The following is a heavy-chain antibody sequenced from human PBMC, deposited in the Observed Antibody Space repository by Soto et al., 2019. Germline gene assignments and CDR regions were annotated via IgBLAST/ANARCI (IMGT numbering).Heavy chain of an antibody. CDR2: IYYSGST. V-gene: IGHV4-34*01. CDR3: ARHGIAQNWFDP. J-gene: IGHJ5*02. Sequence: SETLSLTCAVYGGSFSGYYWSWIRQPPGKGLEWIGSIYYSGSTYYNPSLKSRVTISVDTSKNQFSLKLSSVTAADTAVYYCARHGIAQNWFDPWGQGTLVTVSS. D-gene: IGHD6-13*01. CDR1: GGSFSGYY.